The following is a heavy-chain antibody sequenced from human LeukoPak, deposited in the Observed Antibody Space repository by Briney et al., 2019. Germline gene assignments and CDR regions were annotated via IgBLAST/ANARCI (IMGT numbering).Heavy chain of an antibody. Sequence: PGGSLRLSCAASGITFSNHWMHWVRQAPGKGLMWVSRINRGGSRTDYADSVKGRFTISRDDAKNTLYLQLNSLRAEDTAVYFCARGGSDTAMAHDYWGQGTLVTVSS. CDR2: INRGGSRT. J-gene: IGHJ4*02. CDR1: GITFSNHW. D-gene: IGHD5-18*01. CDR3: ARGGSDTAMAHDY. V-gene: IGHV3-74*01.